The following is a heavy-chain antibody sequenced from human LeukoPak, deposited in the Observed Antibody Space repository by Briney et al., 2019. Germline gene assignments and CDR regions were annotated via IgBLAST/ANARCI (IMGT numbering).Heavy chain of an antibody. J-gene: IGHJ4*02. CDR1: GASISGYY. CDR3: ARDGYCSGGSCYSVVHY. D-gene: IGHD2-15*01. V-gene: IGHV4-59*12. Sequence: PSETLSLTCTVSGASISGYYWSWIRQPPGKGLDYIGYIHYTGNTNYNPSLKSRVTISVDTSKNQFSLKLSSVTAADTAVCYCARDGYCSGGSCYSVVHYWGQGTLVTVSS. CDR2: IHYTGNT.